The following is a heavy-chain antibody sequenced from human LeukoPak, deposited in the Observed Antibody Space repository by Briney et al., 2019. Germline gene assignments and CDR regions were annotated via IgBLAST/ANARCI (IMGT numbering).Heavy chain of an antibody. CDR1: GFTFSSYG. J-gene: IGHJ3*02. CDR2: IWYDGSNK. D-gene: IGHD1-1*01. Sequence: GGSLRLSCAASGFTFSSYGMHWVRQAPGKGLEWVAVIWYDGSNKYYADSVKGRFTIFRDNSKNTLYLQMNSLRAEDTAVYYCAREKGVYNWNDHDAFDIWGQGTMVTVSS. CDR3: AREKGVYNWNDHDAFDI. V-gene: IGHV3-33*01.